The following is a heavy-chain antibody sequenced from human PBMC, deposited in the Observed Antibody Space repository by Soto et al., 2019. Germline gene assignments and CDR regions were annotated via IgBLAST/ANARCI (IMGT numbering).Heavy chain of an antibody. D-gene: IGHD6-19*01. V-gene: IGHV3-30*18. J-gene: IGHJ4*02. CDR1: GFTFRTYG. CDR3: AKDRRIAVAGALHY. Sequence: QVQLVESGGAVVQPGGSLRLSCATSGFTFRTYGLHWVHQSPGKGLEWVAVISFDGSNKYYADPVKGRFTISRDNSNDTLYLRMNSLRPDDTAVYYCAKDRRIAVAGALHYWGQGTLVTVSS. CDR2: ISFDGSNK.